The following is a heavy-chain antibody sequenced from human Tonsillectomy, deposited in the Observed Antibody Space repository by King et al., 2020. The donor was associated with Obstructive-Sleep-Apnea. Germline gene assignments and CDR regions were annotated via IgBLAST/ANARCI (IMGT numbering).Heavy chain of an antibody. CDR1: GGSISTYY. J-gene: IGHJ4*02. V-gene: IGHV4-59*08. CDR2: IYYSGST. Sequence: QLQESGPGLVKPSETLSLTCSVSGGSISTYYWNWIRQPPGKGLEWIGYIYYSGSTNYNPSLTSRVTISVDTSKNQVSRNLSSVTAADTAVYYCARGGYYYFDYWGQGTLATVSS. D-gene: IGHD3-22*01. CDR3: ARGGYYYFDY.